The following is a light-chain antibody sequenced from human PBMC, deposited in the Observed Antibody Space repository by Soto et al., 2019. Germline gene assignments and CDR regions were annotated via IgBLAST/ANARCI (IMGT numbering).Light chain of an antibody. CDR2: DVT. Sequence: QSALTQPRSVSGSPGQSVTISCTGTGSDVGGYNYVSWYQQHPGKVPKLLIYDVTKRPSGVPDRFSGSGSGNTASLTISGLQPEDEDDYYCCSYAGSLTFEVFGGGTKLTVL. V-gene: IGLV2-11*01. CDR3: CSYAGSLTFEV. CDR1: GSDVGGYNY. J-gene: IGLJ2*01.